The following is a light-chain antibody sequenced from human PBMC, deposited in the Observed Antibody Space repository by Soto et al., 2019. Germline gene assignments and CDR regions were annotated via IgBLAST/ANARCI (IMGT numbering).Light chain of an antibody. Sequence: EIVLTQSPGTLSLSPGERVTLSCRASQSISGTFLAWYQHKPGQAPRVLIYGASRRATGIPDRFSGSGSGTDFTLTISRLEPEDIALYYCQQYYSSWTFGQGTKVEMK. V-gene: IGKV3-20*01. CDR1: QSISGTF. CDR2: GAS. J-gene: IGKJ1*01. CDR3: QQYYSSWT.